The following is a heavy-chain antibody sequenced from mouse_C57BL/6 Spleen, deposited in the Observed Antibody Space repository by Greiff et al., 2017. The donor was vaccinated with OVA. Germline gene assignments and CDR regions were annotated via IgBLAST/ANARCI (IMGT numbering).Heavy chain of an antibody. V-gene: IGHV1-22*01. CDR3: ARNWDGSYWYFDV. CDR2: INPNNGGT. J-gene: IGHJ1*03. CDR1: GYTFTDYN. Sequence: EVQLQQSGPELVKPGASVKLSCKASGYTFTDYNMHWVKQSHGKSLEWIGYINPNNGGTSYNQKFKGKATLTVNKSSSTAYMELRSLTSEDSAVYYCARNWDGSYWYFDVWGTGTTVTVSS. D-gene: IGHD4-1*01.